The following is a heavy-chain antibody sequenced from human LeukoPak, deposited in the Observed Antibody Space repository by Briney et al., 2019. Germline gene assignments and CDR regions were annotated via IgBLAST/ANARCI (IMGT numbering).Heavy chain of an antibody. CDR3: ARVEVYSSSPGDAFDI. D-gene: IGHD6-13*01. Sequence: ASVTVSCKASGYTFTGYYMHWVRQAPGQGLEWMGWINPNSGGTNYAQKFQGRVTMTRDTSISTAYMELSRPRSDDTAVYYCARVEVYSSSPGDAFDIWGQGTMVTVSS. CDR2: INPNSGGT. CDR1: GYTFTGYY. V-gene: IGHV1-2*02. J-gene: IGHJ3*02.